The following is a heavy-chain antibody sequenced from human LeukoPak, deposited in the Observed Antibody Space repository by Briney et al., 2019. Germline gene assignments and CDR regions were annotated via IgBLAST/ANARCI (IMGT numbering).Heavy chain of an antibody. Sequence: GGSLRLSCAASGFTFSSYWMHWVRHAPGKGLVWVSRINSDGSSTSYADSVKGRFTISRDNAKNTLYLQMNSLRAEDTAVYYCARGHRAVAGTVDYWGQGTLVTVSS. CDR2: INSDGSST. CDR3: ARGHRAVAGTVDY. D-gene: IGHD6-19*01. CDR1: GFTFSSYW. V-gene: IGHV3-74*01. J-gene: IGHJ4*02.